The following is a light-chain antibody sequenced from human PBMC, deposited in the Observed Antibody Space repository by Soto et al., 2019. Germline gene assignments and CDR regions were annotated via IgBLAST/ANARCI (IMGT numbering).Light chain of an antibody. V-gene: IGLV1-40*01. CDR1: SSNIGAGYD. CDR2: GNS. Sequence: QSALTQPPSVSGAPGQRVTISCTGSSSNIGAGYDVHWYQQLPGTAPKLPIYGNSTRPSGVPDRFSGSKSGTSASLAITGLQAEDEADYYCQSYDSSLSGYVFGTGTKLTVL. J-gene: IGLJ1*01. CDR3: QSYDSSLSGYV.